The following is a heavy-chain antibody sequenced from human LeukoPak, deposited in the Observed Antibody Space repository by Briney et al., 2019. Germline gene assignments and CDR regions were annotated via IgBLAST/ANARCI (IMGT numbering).Heavy chain of an antibody. J-gene: IGHJ6*02. Sequence: GGSLRLSCAASGFTFSTYEMNWVRQAPGKGLEWVSYISSSGSIIYYADSAKGRFTISRDNAKNSLFLQMNSLRAEDTAVYYCARVGTGSYFYYGMDVWGQGTTVTVSS. CDR1: GFTFSTYE. CDR2: ISSSGSII. V-gene: IGHV3-48*03. D-gene: IGHD3/OR15-3a*01. CDR3: ARVGTGSYFYYGMDV.